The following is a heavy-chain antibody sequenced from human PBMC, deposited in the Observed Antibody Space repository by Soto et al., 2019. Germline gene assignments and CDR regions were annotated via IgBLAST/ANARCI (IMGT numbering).Heavy chain of an antibody. CDR1: GLTFSSYG. Sequence: GGSLRLSCAASGLTFSSYGMSWVRQAPGKGLEWVSAISGSGGSAYYADSVKGRFTISRDNSKNTLYLEMNSLRAEDTAVYYCAKEIYYDSSGYSTLYSRVSSAVDIWGQGTMVTVSS. CDR3: AKEIYYDSSGYSTLYSRVSSAVDI. J-gene: IGHJ3*02. CDR2: ISGSGGSA. V-gene: IGHV3-23*01. D-gene: IGHD3-22*01.